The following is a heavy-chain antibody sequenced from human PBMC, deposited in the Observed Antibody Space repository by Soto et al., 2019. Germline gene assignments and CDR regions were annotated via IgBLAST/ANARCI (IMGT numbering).Heavy chain of an antibody. J-gene: IGHJ5*02. D-gene: IGHD3-16*01. CDR2: ISGSGGST. V-gene: IGHV3-23*01. CDR3: ARLPFPWGWFDP. Sequence: GGSLRLSCAASGFTFSSYAMSWVRQAPGKGLEWVSAISGSGGSTYSADSVKGRFTISRDNATNSLYLQMNNVRTEDTAVYYCARLPFPWGWFDPWGQGTLVTVSS. CDR1: GFTFSSYA.